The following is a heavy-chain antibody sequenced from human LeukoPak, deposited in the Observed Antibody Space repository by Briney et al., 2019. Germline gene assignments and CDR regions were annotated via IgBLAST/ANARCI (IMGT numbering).Heavy chain of an antibody. V-gene: IGHV4-38-2*01. CDR1: GYSISSGYY. J-gene: IGHJ3*02. CDR2: IYHSGST. D-gene: IGHD2-21*01. Sequence: SEPLSLTCAVSGYSISSGYYWGWIRQPPGKGLEWIGCIYHSGSTYYNPSLKSRVTISVDTSKNQFSLKLSSVTAADTAVYYCARQDIVVVIAISNAFDIWGQGTMVTVSS. CDR3: ARQDIVVVIAISNAFDI.